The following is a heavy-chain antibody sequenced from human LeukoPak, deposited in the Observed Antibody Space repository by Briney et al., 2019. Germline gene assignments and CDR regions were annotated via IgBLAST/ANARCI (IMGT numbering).Heavy chain of an antibody. V-gene: IGHV3-7*01. J-gene: IGHJ4*02. D-gene: IGHD1-7*01. CDR3: AKNKWNYDY. Sequence: GGSLRLSCAASGFTFSNYSMSWVRQAPGKGLEWVANIKQDGSEKYYVDSVKGRFTISSDNAKNSLYLQMTSLRAEDTAVYYCAKNKWNYDYWGQGTLVTVSS. CDR2: IKQDGSEK. CDR1: GFTFSNYS.